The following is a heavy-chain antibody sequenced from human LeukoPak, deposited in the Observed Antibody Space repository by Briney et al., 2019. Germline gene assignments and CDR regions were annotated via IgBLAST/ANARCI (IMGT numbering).Heavy chain of an antibody. D-gene: IGHD1-26*01. CDR2: IYSGGST. V-gene: IGHV3-66*01. CDR3: ARGRPVGASTVEDY. Sequence: GGSLRLSCAATGFTVSNNYMSWVRQAPGRGLEWVSVIYSGGSTDYADSVKGRFTISRDNSKNMLYLQMNNLRAEDTAFYYCARGRPVGASTVEDYWGQGTLVTVSS. J-gene: IGHJ4*02. CDR1: GFTVSNNY.